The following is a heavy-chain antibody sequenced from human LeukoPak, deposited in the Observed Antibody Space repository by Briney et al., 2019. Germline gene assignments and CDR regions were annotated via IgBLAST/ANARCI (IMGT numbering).Heavy chain of an antibody. CDR1: GGSISSSSYS. CDR2: IYYSGST. Sequence: SETLSLTCTVSGGSISSSSYSWGWIRQPPGKGLEWIGSIYYSGSTYYNPSLKSRVPISVDTPKNQFSLKLSSVTPADTAVYYCAGHSRAVAGYSYSCYGMDVWGQGTTVTVCS. V-gene: IGHV4-39*01. D-gene: IGHD6-19*01. J-gene: IGHJ6*02. CDR3: AGHSRAVAGYSYSCYGMDV.